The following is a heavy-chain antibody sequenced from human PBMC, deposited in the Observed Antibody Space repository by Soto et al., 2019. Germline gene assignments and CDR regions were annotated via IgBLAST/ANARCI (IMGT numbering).Heavy chain of an antibody. Sequence: EVQLVESGGGLVQPGGSLRLSCAASGFTFSSYWMHWVRQAPGKRLVWVSRINSDGSSTSDADSVKGRFTISRDNAKDTLYLQMNSLRGEDTAVYYCARGGYCSGGSCDSVGIYHPFDYWGQGTLVTVSS. V-gene: IGHV3-74*01. D-gene: IGHD2-15*01. CDR2: INSDGSST. CDR3: ARGGYCSGGSCDSVGIYHPFDY. CDR1: GFTFSSYW. J-gene: IGHJ4*02.